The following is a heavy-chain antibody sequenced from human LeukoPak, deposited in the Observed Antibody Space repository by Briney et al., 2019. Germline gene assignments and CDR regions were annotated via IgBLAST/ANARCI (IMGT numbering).Heavy chain of an antibody. CDR2: ISHSGST. Sequence: SETLSLTCAVYGGSFSGYYWSWIRQPPGKGLEWIGEISHSGSTNYNPSLKSRVTISVDTSKNQFSLKLSSVTAADTAVYYCARVAPDFWSGYYPDYWGQGTLVTVSS. J-gene: IGHJ4*02. D-gene: IGHD3-3*01. CDR1: GGSFSGYY. V-gene: IGHV4-34*01. CDR3: ARVAPDFWSGYYPDY.